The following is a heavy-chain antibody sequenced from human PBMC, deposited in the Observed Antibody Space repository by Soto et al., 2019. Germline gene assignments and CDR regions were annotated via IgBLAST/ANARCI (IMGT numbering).Heavy chain of an antibody. CDR2: IGTAGET. CDR3: ARGPGWLADAFDI. Sequence: GESLKISCAASGFTFSSYDMHWVRQATGKGLEWVSAIGTAGETYYPGSVKGRFTISRENAKNSLYLQMNSLRAEDTAVYYCARGPGWLADAFDIWGQGTMVTVSS. CDR1: GFTFSSYD. D-gene: IGHD6-19*01. J-gene: IGHJ3*02. V-gene: IGHV3-13*01.